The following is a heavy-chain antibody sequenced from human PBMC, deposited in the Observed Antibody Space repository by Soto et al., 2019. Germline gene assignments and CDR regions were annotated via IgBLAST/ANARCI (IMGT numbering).Heavy chain of an antibody. J-gene: IGHJ6*02. CDR1: GYSFTSYW. V-gene: IGHV5-51*01. CDR2: IYPGDSDT. D-gene: IGHD3-3*01. Sequence: PGESLKISCKGSGYSFTSYWIGWVRQMPGKGLEWMGIIYPGDSDTRYSPSFQGQVTISADKSISTAYLQWSSLTASDTAMYYWARHGGFWSGYSPPKLDVWGQGTTVTVSS. CDR3: ARHGGFWSGYSPPKLDV.